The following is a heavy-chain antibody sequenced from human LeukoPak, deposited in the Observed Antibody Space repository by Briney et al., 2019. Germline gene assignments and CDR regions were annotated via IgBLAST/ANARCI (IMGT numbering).Heavy chain of an antibody. V-gene: IGHV1-2*02. D-gene: IGHD6-19*01. CDR3: ARASSGWYYYYYMDV. J-gene: IGHJ6*03. CDR1: GYTFTGYY. Sequence: ASVKVSCKASGYTFTGYYMHWVRQAPGQGLEWMGWINPNSGGTNYAQKLQGRVTMTRDTSISTAYMELSRLRSDDTAVYYCARASSGWYYYYYMDVWGKGTTVTVSS. CDR2: INPNSGGT.